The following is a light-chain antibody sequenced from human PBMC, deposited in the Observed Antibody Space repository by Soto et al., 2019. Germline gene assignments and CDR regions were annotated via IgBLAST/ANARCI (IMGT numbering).Light chain of an antibody. J-gene: IGKJ5*01. CDR1: QAVNSH. CDR2: YVS. CDR3: QEIASYPPT. V-gene: IGKV1-9*01. Sequence: DIPLTQSPTFLSAAVGDTITITCRASQAVNSHLAWYQQTPGRAPKLLISYVSTLQSGVPARFSGSGSLTDFTLTISSLQPEDFAPYYCQEIASYPPTFGQGTRLEIK.